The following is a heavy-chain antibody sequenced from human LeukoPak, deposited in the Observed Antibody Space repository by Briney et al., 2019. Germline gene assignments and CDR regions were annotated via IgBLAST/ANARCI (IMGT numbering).Heavy chain of an antibody. CDR1: GYSITSSSW. CDR3: ARKENVYYYFDY. J-gene: IGHJ4*02. Sequence: PSETLSLTCAVSGYSITSSSWWGGIRQPPGKGLEWIGYIYHSGTTYYNPSLQSRVTMSVDTSKNQFSLKLSSVTAVDTAVYYCARKENVYYYFDYWGQGTLVTVSS. D-gene: IGHD3-16*01. V-gene: IGHV4-28*01. CDR2: IYHSGTT.